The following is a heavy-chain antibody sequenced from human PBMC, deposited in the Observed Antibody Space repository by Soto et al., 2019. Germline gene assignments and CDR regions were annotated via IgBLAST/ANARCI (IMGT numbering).Heavy chain of an antibody. CDR2: IYYSGST. D-gene: IGHD6-13*01. Sequence: NPSETLSLTCTVSGGSISSYYWSWIRQPPGKGLEWIGYIYYSGSTNYNPSLKSRVTISVDTSKNQFSLKLSSVTAADTAVYYCARSRGIAAAGPHYFDYWGQGTLVTVSS. CDR1: GGSISSYY. J-gene: IGHJ4*02. V-gene: IGHV4-59*01. CDR3: ARSRGIAAAGPHYFDY.